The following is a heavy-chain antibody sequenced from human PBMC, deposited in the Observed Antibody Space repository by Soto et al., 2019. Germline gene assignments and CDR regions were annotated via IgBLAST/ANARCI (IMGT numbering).Heavy chain of an antibody. V-gene: IGHV3-23*01. J-gene: IGHJ6*02. D-gene: IGHD5-18*01. CDR1: GFTFSSYA. Sequence: GGSLRLSCAASGFTFSSYAMSWVRQAPGKGLEWVSAISGSGGSTYYADSVKGRFTISRDNSKNTLYLQMNSLRAEDTAVYYCAKRLLGYSYGFGYYYYGMDVWGQVTTVTVSS. CDR3: AKRLLGYSYGFGYYYYGMDV. CDR2: ISGSGGST.